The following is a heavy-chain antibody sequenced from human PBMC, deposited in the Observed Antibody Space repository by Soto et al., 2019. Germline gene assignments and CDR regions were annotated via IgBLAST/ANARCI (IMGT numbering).Heavy chain of an antibody. CDR3: ASWSAYYDFWSGSPYGMDV. CDR1: GYTFTSYY. J-gene: IGHJ6*02. CDR2: INPSGGST. V-gene: IGHV1-46*01. D-gene: IGHD3-3*01. Sequence: ASVKVSCKASGYTFTSYYMHWVRQAPGQGLEWMGIINPSGGSTSYAQKFQGRVTMTRDTSTSTVYMELSSLRSEDTAVYYCASWSAYYDFWSGSPYGMDVWGQGNTVTVSS.